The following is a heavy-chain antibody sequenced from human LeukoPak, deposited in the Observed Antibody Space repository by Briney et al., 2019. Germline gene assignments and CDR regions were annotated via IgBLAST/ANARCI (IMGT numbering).Heavy chain of an antibody. Sequence: TGGSLRLSCAGSGFTFSHCWMHWVRQVPGKGLDWVSSISWNSRSIDYADSVKGRFIVSRDNAQNSVSLQMNSPRPEDTAFYYCVKDIFRGTYSGFDYWGQGTLVTVSS. CDR3: VKDIFRGTYSGFDY. CDR1: GFTFSHCW. V-gene: IGHV3-9*01. J-gene: IGHJ4*02. D-gene: IGHD1-26*01. CDR2: ISWNSRSI.